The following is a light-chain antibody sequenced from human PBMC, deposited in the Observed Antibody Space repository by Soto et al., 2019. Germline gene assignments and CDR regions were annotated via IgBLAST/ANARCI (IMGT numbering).Light chain of an antibody. CDR1: QSVSSN. V-gene: IGKV3-15*01. CDR2: GAS. CDR3: QQYDNWPPLT. J-gene: IGKJ4*01. Sequence: EIVMTQSPATLSVSPGERATLSCRASQSVSSNVAWYQQKPGQAPRLLFHGASSRATGIPARFSGSGSGTEFTLTISSLQSEDFAVYYCQQYDNWPPLTFGGGTKVDIK.